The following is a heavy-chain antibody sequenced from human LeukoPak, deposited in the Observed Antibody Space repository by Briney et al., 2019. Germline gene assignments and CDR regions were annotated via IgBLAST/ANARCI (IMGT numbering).Heavy chain of an antibody. J-gene: IGHJ4*02. D-gene: IGHD2-8*02. CDR3: TRDLSGGD. CDR2: IRSKAYGGTT. CDR1: GFTLSSYA. Sequence: GGSLRLSCASSGFTLSSYAMSWFRQAPGKGLEWVGFIRSKAYGGTTEYAASVKGRFTISRDDSKSIAYLQMNSLKTEDTAVYYCTRDLSGGDWGQGTLVTVSS. V-gene: IGHV3-49*03.